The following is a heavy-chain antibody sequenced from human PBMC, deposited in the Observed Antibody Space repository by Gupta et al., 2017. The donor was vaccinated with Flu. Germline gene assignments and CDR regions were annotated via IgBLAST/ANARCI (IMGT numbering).Heavy chain of an antibody. CDR1: GGSISSGGYY. J-gene: IGHJ4*02. D-gene: IGHD6-13*01. V-gene: IGHV4-31*03. Sequence: QVQLQESGPGLVKPSQTLSLTCTVSGGSISSGGYYWSWIRQHPGKGLEWIGYIYYSGSTYYNPSLKSRVTISVDTSKNKFSRKLSSVTAADTAVYYCARGVAAAGIKYYFDYGGQGTLVTVSS. CDR3: ARGVAAAGIKYYFDY. CDR2: IYYSGST.